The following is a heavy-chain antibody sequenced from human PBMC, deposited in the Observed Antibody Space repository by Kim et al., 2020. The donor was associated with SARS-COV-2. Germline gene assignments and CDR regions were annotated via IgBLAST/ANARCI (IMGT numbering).Heavy chain of an antibody. CDR2: ISSSSSPI. D-gene: IGHD3-3*01. CDR1: GFTFSSYS. CDR3: ARGEGFWSGYDQGY. J-gene: IGHJ4*02. Sequence: GGSLKLSCAASGFTFSSYSMNWVRQAPGKGLEWVSYISSSSSPIYYADSVKGRFTISRDNAKNSLYLQMNSLRDEDTAVYYCARGEGFWSGYDQGYWGQGTLVTVSS. V-gene: IGHV3-48*02.